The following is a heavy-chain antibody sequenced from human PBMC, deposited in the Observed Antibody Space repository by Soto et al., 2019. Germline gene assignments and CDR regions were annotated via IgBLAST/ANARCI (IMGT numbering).Heavy chain of an antibody. Sequence: ASVKVSCKASGYTFTGYYMHWVRQAPGQGLEWMGWINPNSGGTNYAQKFQGWVTMTRDTSISTAYMELSRLRSDDTAVYYCARDLRITMVRGVTLGMDVWGQRTKVTVSS. J-gene: IGHJ6*02. CDR2: INPNSGGT. CDR3: ARDLRITMVRGVTLGMDV. CDR1: GYTFTGYY. V-gene: IGHV1-2*04. D-gene: IGHD3-10*01.